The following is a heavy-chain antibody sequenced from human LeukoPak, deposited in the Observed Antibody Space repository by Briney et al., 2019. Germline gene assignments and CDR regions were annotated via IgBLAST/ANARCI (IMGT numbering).Heavy chain of an antibody. CDR3: AKGRGGYYYYYYMDV. CDR1: GFNFRAYS. V-gene: IGHV3-23*01. Sequence: GGCLRLSCAVSGFNFRAYSLNWVRQAPGKGLEWVSAISGSGGSTYYADSVKGRFTISRDNSKNTLYLQMNSLRAEDTAVYYCAKGRGGYYYYYYMDVWGKGTTVTVSS. CDR2: ISGSGGST. J-gene: IGHJ6*03.